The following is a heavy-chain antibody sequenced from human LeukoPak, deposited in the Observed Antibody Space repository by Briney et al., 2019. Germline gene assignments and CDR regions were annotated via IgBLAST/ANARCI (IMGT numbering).Heavy chain of an antibody. CDR3: ARELGINAFDV. CDR2: IDPNSGVT. CDR1: GYTLTDNH. V-gene: IGHV1-2*02. Sequence: GASVKVSCKASGYTLTDNHLYWVRRAPGQGLEWMGWIDPNSGVTNFAQNFQGRLTMTTDTSISTAYMELSRLTSDDTTVYYCARELGINAFDVWGQGTLVTVFS. J-gene: IGHJ3*01. D-gene: IGHD7-27*01.